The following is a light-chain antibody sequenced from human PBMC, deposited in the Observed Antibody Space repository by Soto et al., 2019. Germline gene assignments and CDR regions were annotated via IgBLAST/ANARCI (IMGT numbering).Light chain of an antibody. V-gene: IGKV2-28*01. J-gene: IGKJ2*01. CDR2: LGF. CDR1: QRLLHSNGNIF. Sequence: EIVMTQSPPSLTVTPGEPASISCSSSQRLLHSNGNIFLAWYLQKPGQSPQLLSYLGFNRASGVPDRVSGSAAGTDFTLKISRVEAEDAGVYYCMQALQTPYTFGEGTKLEIK. CDR3: MQALQTPYT.